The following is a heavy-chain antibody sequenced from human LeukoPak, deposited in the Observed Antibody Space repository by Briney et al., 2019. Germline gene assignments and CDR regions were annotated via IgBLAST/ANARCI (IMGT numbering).Heavy chain of an antibody. CDR3: ARRMSHYYYAMDV. V-gene: IGHV5-51*01. CDR2: IYPGDSDT. Sequence: GESLKISCKGSGYSFTSYWIGWVRQMPGKGLEWMGIIYPGDSDTGYSPSFQGQVTISADKSINTAYLQWSSLKASDTAMYYCARRMSHYYYAMDVWGQGTTVTVSS. J-gene: IGHJ6*02. CDR1: GYSFTSYW.